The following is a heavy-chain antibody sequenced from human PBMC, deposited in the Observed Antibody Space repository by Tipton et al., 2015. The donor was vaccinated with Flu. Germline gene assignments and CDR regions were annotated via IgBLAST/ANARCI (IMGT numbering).Heavy chain of an antibody. CDR1: GGSISSGGAY. D-gene: IGHD3-10*01. Sequence: TLSLTCNVSGGSISSGGAYWSWIRQHPGKGLEWIGGVYYSGSTYKNPSLTSRVSISVDTSKNQFSLNLKSVTAADTAVYYCVRDQGFVDGLTYDYYGMDVWGQGTTVTVSS. CDR3: VRDQGFVDGLTYDYYGMDV. CDR2: VYYSGST. J-gene: IGHJ6*02. V-gene: IGHV4-31*03.